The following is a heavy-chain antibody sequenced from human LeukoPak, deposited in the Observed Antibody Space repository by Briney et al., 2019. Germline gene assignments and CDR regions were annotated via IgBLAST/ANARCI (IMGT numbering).Heavy chain of an antibody. CDR1: GGSISSYY. J-gene: IGHJ6*03. Sequence: KPSETLSLTCTVSGGSISSYYWSWIRQPPGKGLEGIGYTYYSGSTNYNPSLKSRVTISVDTSKNQFSLKLSSVTAADTAVYYCARYLTPFPPHNYCTNGVCYTQAGTGYYYYMDVWGKGTTVTVSS. CDR3: ARYLTPFPPHNYCTNGVCYTQAGTGYYYYMDV. D-gene: IGHD2-8*01. V-gene: IGHV4-59*08. CDR2: TYYSGST.